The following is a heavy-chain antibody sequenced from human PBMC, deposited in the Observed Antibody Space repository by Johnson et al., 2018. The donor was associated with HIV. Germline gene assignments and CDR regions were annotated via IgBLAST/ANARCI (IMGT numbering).Heavy chain of an antibody. CDR2: ISYDGSNK. CDR3: ARESPSGGGNDAFDI. D-gene: IGHD3-10*01. V-gene: IGHV3-30*03. J-gene: IGHJ3*02. CDR1: GFTFSSYW. Sequence: VQLVESGGGLVQPGGSLRLSCAASGFTFSSYWMSWVRQAPGKGLEWVAVISYDGSNKYYADSVKGRFTISRDNSKNTLYLQMNSLRAEDTAVYYCARESPSGGGNDAFDIWGQGTMVTVSS.